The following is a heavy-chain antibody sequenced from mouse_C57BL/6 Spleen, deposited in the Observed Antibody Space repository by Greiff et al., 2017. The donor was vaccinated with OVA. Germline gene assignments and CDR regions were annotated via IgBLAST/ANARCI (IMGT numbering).Heavy chain of an antibody. J-gene: IGHJ4*01. CDR1: GYTFTSYW. Sequence: VQLQQPGAELVMPGASVKLSCKASGYTFTSYWMHWVKQRPGQGLEWIGEIDPSDSYTNYNQKFKGKSTLTVDKSSSTAYMQLSSLTSEDSAVYYCARAGITTVVATYYAMDYWGQGTSVTVSS. D-gene: IGHD1-1*01. CDR2: IDPSDSYT. V-gene: IGHV1-69*01. CDR3: ARAGITTVVATYYAMDY.